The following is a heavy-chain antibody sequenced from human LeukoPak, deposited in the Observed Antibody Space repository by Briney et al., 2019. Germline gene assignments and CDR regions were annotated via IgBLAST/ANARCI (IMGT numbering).Heavy chain of an antibody. J-gene: IGHJ1*01. D-gene: IGHD2-15*01. CDR2: ISGSGGST. CDR1: GFTFSSYA. V-gene: IGHV3-23*01. CDR3: AKDPYCSGGSCYGAEYFQH. Sequence: GRSLRLSCAASGFTFSSYAMSWVRQAPGKGLEWVSAISGSGGSTYYADSVKGRFTISRDNSKNTLYLQMDSLRAEDTAVYYCAKDPYCSGGSCYGAEYFQHWGQGTLVTVSS.